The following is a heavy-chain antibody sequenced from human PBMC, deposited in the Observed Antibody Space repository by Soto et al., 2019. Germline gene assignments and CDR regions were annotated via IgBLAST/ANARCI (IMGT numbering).Heavy chain of an antibody. Sequence: QVQLVQSGAEVKKPGSSVKVSCKASGGTFSSYAISWVRQAPGQGLEWMGGIIPIFGTANYAQKFQGRVXIXAXXSTSTAYMELSSLRSEDTAVYYCARRSTIFYGMDVWGQGPTVTVSS. V-gene: IGHV1-69*12. CDR3: ARRSTIFYGMDV. CDR1: GGTFSSYA. CDR2: IIPIFGTA. D-gene: IGHD3-3*01. J-gene: IGHJ6*02.